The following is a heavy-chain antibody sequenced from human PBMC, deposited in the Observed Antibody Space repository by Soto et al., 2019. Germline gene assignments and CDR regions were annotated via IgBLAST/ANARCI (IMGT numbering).Heavy chain of an antibody. V-gene: IGHV1-46*01. J-gene: IGHJ4*02. CDR3: ARDYLSSKLTLSYFDF. CDR2: INPSGGSA. Sequence: TSVKVSCKASGYSFISHYIHWVRQAPGQGLEWMGFINPSGGSATLAQKFQGRVTMTRDTSTSTVYMELTILRSEDAAVYYCARDYLSSKLTLSYFDFWGQGTLVTVSS. CDR1: GYSFISHY. D-gene: IGHD2-2*01.